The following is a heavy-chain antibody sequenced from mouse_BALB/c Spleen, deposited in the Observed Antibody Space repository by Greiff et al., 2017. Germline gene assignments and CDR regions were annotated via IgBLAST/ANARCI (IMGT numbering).Heavy chain of an antibody. Sequence: VKLQESGPELVRPGVSVKISCKGSGYTFTDYAMHWVKQSHAKSLEWIGVISTYYGNTNYNQKFKGKATMTVDKSSSTAYMELARLTSEDSAIYYCARYYYGSLDYWGQGTTLTVSS. D-gene: IGHD1-1*01. V-gene: IGHV1-67*01. CDR3: ARYYYGSLDY. CDR1: GYTFTDYA. J-gene: IGHJ2*01. CDR2: ISTYYGNT.